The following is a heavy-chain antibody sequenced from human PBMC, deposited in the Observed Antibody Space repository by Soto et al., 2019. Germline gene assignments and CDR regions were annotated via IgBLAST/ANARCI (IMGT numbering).Heavy chain of an antibody. J-gene: IGHJ6*02. CDR2: ISSTYGYI. D-gene: IGHD1-26*01. Sequence: EVRLVESGGGVVKPGGSLRLSCAASGFTFSSYRMNWVRQAPGKGLEWVSSISSTYGYIYDADSVKGRFTISRDNAKNSLYLQMNSLRAEDTAVYYCARELEGYSAIFGMDVWGQGTTVTVSS. CDR1: GFTFSSYR. CDR3: ARELEGYSAIFGMDV. V-gene: IGHV3-21*01.